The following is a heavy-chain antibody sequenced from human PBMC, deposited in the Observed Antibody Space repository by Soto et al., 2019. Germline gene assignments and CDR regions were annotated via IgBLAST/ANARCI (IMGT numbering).Heavy chain of an antibody. J-gene: IGHJ4*02. Sequence: GVLRLSCTTSGFTFGDYAMGWFRQAPGKGLEWVSFIRAKAYGGATAYAASVRGRFTISRDDSRNIAYLQMDSLITEDTGVYYCSKALISRVAAFDSWGQGTPVTVSS. CDR2: IRAKAYGGAT. CDR3: SKALISRVAAFDS. D-gene: IGHD6-19*01. V-gene: IGHV3-49*03. CDR1: GFTFGDYA.